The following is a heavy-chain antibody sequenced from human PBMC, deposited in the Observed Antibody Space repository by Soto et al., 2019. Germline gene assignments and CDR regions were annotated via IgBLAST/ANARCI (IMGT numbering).Heavy chain of an antibody. Sequence: GGSLRLSCAASGFTVSSNYMSWVRQAPGKGLEWVSVIYSGGSTYYADSVKGRFTISRDNSKNTLYLQMNSLRAEDTAVYYCAKGSEWELLWGYYFDYWGQGTLVTVSS. D-gene: IGHD1-26*01. J-gene: IGHJ4*02. V-gene: IGHV3-66*01. CDR2: IYSGGST. CDR1: GFTVSSNY. CDR3: AKGSEWELLWGYYFDY.